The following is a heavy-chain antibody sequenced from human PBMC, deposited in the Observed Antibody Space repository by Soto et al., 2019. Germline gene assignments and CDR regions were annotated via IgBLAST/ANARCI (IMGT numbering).Heavy chain of an antibody. CDR3: ARDLPNWYYYDSSGYYYASYFDY. Sequence: SETLSLTCAVSGYSISSGYYWGWIRQPPGKGLEWIGSIYHSGSTYYNPSLKSRVTISVDTSKNQFSLKLSSVTAADTAVYYCARDLPNWYYYDSSGYYYASYFDYWGQGTLVTVSS. CDR2: IYHSGST. CDR1: GYSISSGYY. J-gene: IGHJ4*02. V-gene: IGHV4-38-2*02. D-gene: IGHD3-22*01.